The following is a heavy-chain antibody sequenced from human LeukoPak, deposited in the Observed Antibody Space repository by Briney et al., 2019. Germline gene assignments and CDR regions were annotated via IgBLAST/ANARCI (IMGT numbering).Heavy chain of an antibody. CDR1: GFTFSSYG. V-gene: IGHV3-30*18. D-gene: IGHD2-8*01. CDR3: AKDRGDPVWYFDY. Sequence: GRSLRLFCAASGFTFSSYGMHWVRQAPGKGLEWVAVISYDGSNKYYADSVKGRFTISRDNSKNTLYLQMNSLRAEDTAVYYCAKDRGDPVWYFDYWGQGTLVTVSS. J-gene: IGHJ4*02. CDR2: ISYDGSNK.